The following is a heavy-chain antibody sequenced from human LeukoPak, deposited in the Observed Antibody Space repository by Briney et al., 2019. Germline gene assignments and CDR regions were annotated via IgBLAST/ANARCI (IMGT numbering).Heavy chain of an antibody. V-gene: IGHV3-7*01. J-gene: IGHJ4*02. D-gene: IGHD2-21*02. Sequence: GGSLRLSCAASGFTFSNYWMSWVRQAPGRGLEWVANINQAGSEKYYVGSVKGRFTISRDNARNSLYLQMNSLSAEDTAVYYCARDKSYGDSSDYWGQGTLVTVSS. CDR1: GFTFSNYW. CDR2: INQAGSEK. CDR3: ARDKSYGDSSDY.